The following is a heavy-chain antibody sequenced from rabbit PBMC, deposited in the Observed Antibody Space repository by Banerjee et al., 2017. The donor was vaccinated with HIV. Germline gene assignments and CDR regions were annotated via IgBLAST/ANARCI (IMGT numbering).Heavy chain of an antibody. CDR3: VRAGVYAGSSSYTGFDFNL. D-gene: IGHD8-1*01. V-gene: IGHV1S45*01. CDR1: GFSFSSTYW. J-gene: IGHJ4*01. Sequence: QEQLEESGGDLVKPEGSLTLTCTASGFSFSSTYWICWVRQAPGKGLEWVACIGAGGGNIAYASWAKGRFTISKTSSTTVTLQMTSLTAADTATYFCVRAGVYAGSSSYTGFDFNLWGQGTLVTVS. CDR2: IGAGGGNI.